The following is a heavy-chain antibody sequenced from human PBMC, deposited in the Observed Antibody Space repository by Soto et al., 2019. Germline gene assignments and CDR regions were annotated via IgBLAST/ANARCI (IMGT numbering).Heavy chain of an antibody. J-gene: IGHJ2*01. Sequence: SQTLSLTCAISGDSVSSNSAAWNWIRQSPSRGLEWLGRTYYRSKWYNDYAVSVKSRITINPDTSKNQFSLQLNSVTPEDTAVYYCARAGPMPRVTAMVYWYFDLWGRGSLVTVSS. V-gene: IGHV6-1*01. CDR3: ARAGPMPRVTAMVYWYFDL. CDR2: TYYRSKWYN. CDR1: GDSVSSNSAA. D-gene: IGHD5-18*01.